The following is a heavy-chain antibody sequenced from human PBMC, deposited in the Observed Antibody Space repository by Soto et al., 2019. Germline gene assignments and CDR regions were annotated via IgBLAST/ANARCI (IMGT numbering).Heavy chain of an antibody. Sequence: ASVKVSCKASGGTFSSYAISWVRQAPGQGLEWMGGIIPIFGTANYAQKFQGRVTITADKSTSTAYMELSSLRSEDTAVYYCARVRSSSSWYGGMDVWGQGTTVTVS. V-gene: IGHV1-69*06. CDR2: IIPIFGTA. D-gene: IGHD6-13*01. J-gene: IGHJ6*02. CDR3: ARVRSSSSWYGGMDV. CDR1: GGTFSSYA.